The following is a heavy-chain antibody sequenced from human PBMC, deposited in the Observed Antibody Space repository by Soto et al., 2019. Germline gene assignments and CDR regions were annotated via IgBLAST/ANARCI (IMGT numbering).Heavy chain of an antibody. CDR2: IYSDGST. V-gene: IGHV3-66*01. CDR1: GFTVNSNY. CDR3: AKEGEITTTIYYYDGMDV. Sequence: PGGSLRLSCAASGFTVNSNYMSWVRQAPGKGLEWVSVIYSDGSTYYADSVKGRFIISRDNSNNTLYFQMNSLRAEDTAVYYCAKEGEITTTIYYYDGMDVWGQGTTVTVSS. J-gene: IGHJ6*02. D-gene: IGHD3-22*01.